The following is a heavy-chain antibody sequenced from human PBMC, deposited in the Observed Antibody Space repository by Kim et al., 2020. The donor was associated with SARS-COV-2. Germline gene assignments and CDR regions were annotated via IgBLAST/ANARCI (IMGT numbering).Heavy chain of an antibody. CDR1: GFTFSSYA. Sequence: GGSLRLSCADSGFTFSSYAMSWVRQAPGKGLEWVSAISGSGASTYYADSVKGRFTISRDNSKNTLYLQMNSLRAEDTAVYYCAKGIAATGTFHYYYYALDFWGQGTTVTVSS. CDR3: AKGIAATGTFHYYYYALDF. D-gene: IGHD6-13*01. J-gene: IGHJ6*02. V-gene: IGHV3-23*01. CDR2: ISGSGAST.